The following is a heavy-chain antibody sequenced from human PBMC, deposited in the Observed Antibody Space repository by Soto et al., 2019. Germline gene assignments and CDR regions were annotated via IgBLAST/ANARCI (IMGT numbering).Heavy chain of an antibody. CDR1: GFTFDDYA. Sequence: GGSLRLSCAASGFTFDDYAMHWVRQAPGKGLEWVSGISWNSGSIGYADSVKGRFTISRDNAKNSLYLQMNSLRAEDTALYYCAKGLWSGYSIYNNWFDPWGQGTLVTVSS. D-gene: IGHD3-3*01. J-gene: IGHJ5*02. CDR2: ISWNSGSI. V-gene: IGHV3-9*01. CDR3: AKGLWSGYSIYNNWFDP.